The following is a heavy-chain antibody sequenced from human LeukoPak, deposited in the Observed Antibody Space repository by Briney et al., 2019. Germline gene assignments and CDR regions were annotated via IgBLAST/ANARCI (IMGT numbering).Heavy chain of an antibody. Sequence: GGSLRLSCAASGFTFSSYSMNWVRQAPGKGLEWVSSISSSSSYIYYADSVKGRFTISRDNAKNSLYLQMNSLRAEDTAVYYCARAPITMVRGVIQARGAFDIWGQGTMVTVSS. D-gene: IGHD3-10*01. V-gene: IGHV3-21*01. CDR3: ARAPITMVRGVIQARGAFDI. J-gene: IGHJ3*02. CDR2: ISSSSSYI. CDR1: GFTFSSYS.